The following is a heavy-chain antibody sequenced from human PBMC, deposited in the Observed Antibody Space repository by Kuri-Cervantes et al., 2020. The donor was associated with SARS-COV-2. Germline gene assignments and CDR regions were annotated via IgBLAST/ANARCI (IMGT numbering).Heavy chain of an antibody. V-gene: IGHV3-21*01. CDR1: GFTFSSYS. Sequence: GGSLGLSCAASGFTFSSYSMNWVRQAPGKGLEWVSSISSSSSYIYYADSVKGRFTISRDNSNNTLYLQMNILRSEDTAVYYCTKDLAGLGMTHWGQGTLVTVSS. J-gene: IGHJ4*02. CDR2: ISSSSSYI. D-gene: IGHD7-27*01. CDR3: TKDLAGLGMTH.